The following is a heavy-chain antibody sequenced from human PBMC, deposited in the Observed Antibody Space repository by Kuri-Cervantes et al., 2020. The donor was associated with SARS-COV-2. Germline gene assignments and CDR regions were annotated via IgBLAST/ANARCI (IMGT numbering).Heavy chain of an antibody. CDR3: ATPRNFWSGPFDY. D-gene: IGHD3-3*01. J-gene: IGHJ4*02. CDR2: ISYDGSNK. CDR1: GFTFSSYG. V-gene: IGHV3-30*12. Sequence: GESLKISCAASGFTFSSYGMHWVRQAPGKGLEWVAVISYDGSNKYYADSVEGRFTISRDNSKNTLYLQMNSLRAEDTAVYYCATPRNFWSGPFDYWGQGTLVTVSS.